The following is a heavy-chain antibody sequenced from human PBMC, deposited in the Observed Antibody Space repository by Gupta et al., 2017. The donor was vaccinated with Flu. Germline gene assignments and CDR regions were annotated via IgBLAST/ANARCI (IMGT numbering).Heavy chain of an antibody. CDR1: GFTFSSYG. CDR2: IWYDGSNK. V-gene: IGHV3-33*01. J-gene: IGHJ4*02. CDR3: ARDLGRAGATPGDY. D-gene: IGHD1-26*01. Sequence: QVQLVESGGGVVQPGRSLRLSCAASGFTFSSYGMHWVRQAPGKGLEWVAVIWYDGSNKYYADSVKGRFTISRDNSKNTLYLQMNSLRAEDTAVYYCARDLGRAGATPGDYWGQGTLVTVSS.